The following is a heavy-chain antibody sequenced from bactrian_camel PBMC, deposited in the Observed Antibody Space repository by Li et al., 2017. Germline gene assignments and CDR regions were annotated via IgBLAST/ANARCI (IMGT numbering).Heavy chain of an antibody. J-gene: IGHJ4*01. D-gene: IGHD4*01. CDR1: GFTFSSYD. V-gene: IGHV3S40*01. CDR2: VYSGGGSI. CDR3: IANGGWTFTD. Sequence: DVQLVESGGGLVQPGGSLRLSGEASGFTFSSYDMSWVRQAPGKGLEWVSGVYSGGGSIGYADSEKGRFTISRDNKKNMVYLQMNSLKSEDTALYYCIANGGWTFTDWGQGTQVTVS.